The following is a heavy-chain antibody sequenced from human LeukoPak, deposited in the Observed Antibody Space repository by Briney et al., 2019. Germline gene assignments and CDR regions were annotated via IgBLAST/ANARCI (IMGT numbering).Heavy chain of an antibody. CDR2: ISGSGGNT. CDR1: RFTFSSYA. Sequence: GGSLRLSCAASRFTFSSYAMSWVRQAPGKGLEWVSSISGSGGNTYYADSVKGRFTISRDNSENTLYLQMNTLRAEDTAVYYCAKAVTQVYNWFDPWGQGTLVTVSS. CDR3: AKAVTQVYNWFDP. J-gene: IGHJ5*02. V-gene: IGHV3-23*01. D-gene: IGHD2-8*01.